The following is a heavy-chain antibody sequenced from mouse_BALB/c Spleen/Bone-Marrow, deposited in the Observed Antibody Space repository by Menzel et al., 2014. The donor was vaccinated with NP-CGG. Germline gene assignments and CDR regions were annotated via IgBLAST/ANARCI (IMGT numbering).Heavy chain of an antibody. Sequence: EVKLVESGGDLVKPGGSLKLSRAASGFTFSSYGMSWVRQTPDKRLEWVATINNGGTYTYYPDSVKGRFNISRDNAKNTLYLQMSSLKSEDTAMYYCALNWDSAYWGQGTLVTVSA. CDR2: INNGGTYT. J-gene: IGHJ3*01. V-gene: IGHV5-6*01. D-gene: IGHD4-1*02. CDR1: GFTFSSYG. CDR3: ALNWDSAY.